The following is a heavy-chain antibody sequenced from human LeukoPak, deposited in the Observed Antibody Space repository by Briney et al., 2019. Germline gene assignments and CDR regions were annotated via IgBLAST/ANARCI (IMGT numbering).Heavy chain of an antibody. V-gene: IGHV1-2*02. CDR1: GYTFTGYY. Sequence: ASVKVSCKASGYTFTGYYMHWVRQAPGQGLEWMGWINPNSGGTNYAQKFHGRVTMTRDTSISTAYMELSRLRSDDTAVYYCARDGDCSGGSCYSGDNWFDPWGQGTLVTVSS. J-gene: IGHJ5*02. CDR3: ARDGDCSGGSCYSGDNWFDP. D-gene: IGHD2-15*01. CDR2: INPNSGGT.